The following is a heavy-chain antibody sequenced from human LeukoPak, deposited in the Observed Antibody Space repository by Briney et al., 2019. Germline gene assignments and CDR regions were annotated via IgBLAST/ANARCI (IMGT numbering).Heavy chain of an antibody. V-gene: IGHV1-18*01. CDR2: ISAEYGDT. J-gene: IGHJ3*02. CDR3: ARVTAGFNAFDI. CDR1: GYTLISYG. Sequence: ASVTVSCKAAGYTLISYGISWVRQAPGQGLAWMGWISAEYGDTKSAAKFQGRVTMTTDTSTSTAYMELGSLRSDDTAVYYCARVTAGFNAFDIWGQGTMVTVSS. D-gene: IGHD2-21*02.